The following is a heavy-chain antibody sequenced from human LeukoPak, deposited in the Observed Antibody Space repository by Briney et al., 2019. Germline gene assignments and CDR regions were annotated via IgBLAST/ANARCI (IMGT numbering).Heavy chain of an antibody. CDR1: GFTFDDYA. J-gene: IGHJ4*02. CDR3: AKDILDYYGSGSYGIDY. D-gene: IGHD3-10*01. CDR2: ISGDGGST. V-gene: IGHV3-43*02. Sequence: GGSLRLSCAASGFTFDDYAMHWVRQAPGKGLEWVSLISGDGGSTYYADSVKGRFTISRDNSKNSLYLQMNSLRTEDTALYYCAKDILDYYGSGSYGIDYWGQGTLVTVSS.